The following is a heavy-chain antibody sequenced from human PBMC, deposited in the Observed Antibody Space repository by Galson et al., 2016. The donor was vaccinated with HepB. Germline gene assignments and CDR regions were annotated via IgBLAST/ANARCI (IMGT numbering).Heavy chain of an antibody. Sequence: SVKVSCKASGYTFTTSGISWVRQAPGQGLEWMGWISTYSGDTKYAQNFHDGLTLTTDSSTTTAYMELRSLRFDDTAMYYCARDVQYRFDSWGQGTLVTVSS. CDR2: ISTYSGDT. D-gene: IGHD2/OR15-2a*01. CDR1: GYTFTTSG. J-gene: IGHJ4*02. CDR3: ARDVQYRFDS. V-gene: IGHV1-18*01.